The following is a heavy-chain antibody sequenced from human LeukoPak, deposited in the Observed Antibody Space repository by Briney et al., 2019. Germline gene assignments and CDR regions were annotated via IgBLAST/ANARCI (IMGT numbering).Heavy chain of an antibody. D-gene: IGHD3-10*01. CDR3: AEDFRSYLSTFAY. V-gene: IGHV3-7*01. Sequence: GGSLRLSCAASGFTFSSYAMSWVRQAPGKGLEWVANIKQDGSEKYYADSVKGRFTISRDNSKNTLFLQMNSLRAEDTAVYYCAEDFRSYLSTFAYWGQGTLVTVSS. CDR2: IKQDGSEK. CDR1: GFTFSSYA. J-gene: IGHJ4*02.